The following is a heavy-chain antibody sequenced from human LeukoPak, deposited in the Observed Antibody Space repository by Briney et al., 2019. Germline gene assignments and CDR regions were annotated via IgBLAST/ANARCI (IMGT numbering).Heavy chain of an antibody. J-gene: IGHJ4*02. CDR2: ISSNWGST. CDR3: ARGLYYLDY. Sequence: GSLRLSCAASGFNFSNYVMYWVRQAPGKGLEYASAISSNWGSTYYADSVKGRFTISRDDSKNTLYLQMHSLRAEDTAVYYCARGLYYLDYWGQGTLVTVSS. CDR1: GFNFSNYV. V-gene: IGHV3-64*02.